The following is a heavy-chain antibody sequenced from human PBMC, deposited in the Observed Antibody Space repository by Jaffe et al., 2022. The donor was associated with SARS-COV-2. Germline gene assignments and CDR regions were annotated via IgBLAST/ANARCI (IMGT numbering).Heavy chain of an antibody. CDR3: ARDHGWGYGVRFRDAFDI. Sequence: QVQLVQSGAEVKKPGSSVKVSCKASGGTFSSYAISWVRQAPGQGLEWMGGIIPIFGTANYAQKFQGRVTITADESTSTAYMELSSLRSEDTAVYYCARDHGWGYGVRFRDAFDIWGQGTMVTVSS. D-gene: IGHD4-17*01. V-gene: IGHV1-69*01. CDR1: GGTFSSYA. CDR2: IIPIFGTA. J-gene: IGHJ3*02.